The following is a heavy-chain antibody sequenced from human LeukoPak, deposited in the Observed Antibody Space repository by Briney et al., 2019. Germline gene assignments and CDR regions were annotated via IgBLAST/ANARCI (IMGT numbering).Heavy chain of an antibody. CDR2: IYYSGST. V-gene: IGHV4-59*01. D-gene: IGHD2-15*01. CDR3: ARAGSGGGYFDY. CDR1: GGSMSSYY. J-gene: IGHJ4*02. Sequence: SETLSLTCTVSGGSMSSYYWSWIRQPPGKGLEWIGYIYYSGSTNYNPSLKSRVTISVDTSKNQFSLKLCSVTAADTAVYYCARAGSGGGYFDYWGQGTLVTVSS.